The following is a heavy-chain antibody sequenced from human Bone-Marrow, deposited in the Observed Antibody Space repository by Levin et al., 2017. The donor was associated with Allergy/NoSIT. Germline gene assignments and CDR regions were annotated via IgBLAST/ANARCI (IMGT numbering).Heavy chain of an antibody. Sequence: LSLTCAASGFTFSSYWMHWVRQAPGKGLVWVSRINSDGSSTSYADSVKGRFTISRDNAKNTLYLQMNSLRAEDTAVYYCARDLGIAAAGTLDAFDIWGQGTMVTVSS. V-gene: IGHV3-74*01. CDR2: INSDGSST. D-gene: IGHD6-13*01. CDR1: GFTFSSYW. CDR3: ARDLGIAAAGTLDAFDI. J-gene: IGHJ3*02.